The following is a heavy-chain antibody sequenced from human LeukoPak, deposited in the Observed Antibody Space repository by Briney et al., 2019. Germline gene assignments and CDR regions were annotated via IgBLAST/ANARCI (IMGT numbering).Heavy chain of an antibody. CDR1: GGSVSSGSYY. V-gene: IGHV4-61*01. J-gene: IGHJ4*02. CDR2: IYYSGST. CDR3: ARSLSYYDSSGYLDY. Sequence: SETLSLTCTVSGGSVSSGSYYWSWIRQPPGKGLEWIGYIYYSGSTNYNPSLKSRVTISVDTSKNQFSPKLSSVTAADTAVYYCARSLSYYDSSGYLDYWGQGTLVTVSS. D-gene: IGHD3-22*01.